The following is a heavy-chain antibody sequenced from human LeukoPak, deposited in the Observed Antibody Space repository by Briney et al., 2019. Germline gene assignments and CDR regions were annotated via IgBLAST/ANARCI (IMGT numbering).Heavy chain of an antibody. V-gene: IGHV4-38-2*02. D-gene: IGHD1-26*01. CDR2: IYHSGST. Sequence: SETLSLTCTVSGYSISSGYYWGWIRQPPGKGLEWIGSIYHSGSTYYNPSLKSRVTISVDTSKNQFSLKLSSVTAADTAVYYCARGMRGIVGATLDYWGQGTLVTVSS. CDR3: ARGMRGIVGATLDY. J-gene: IGHJ4*02. CDR1: GYSISSGYY.